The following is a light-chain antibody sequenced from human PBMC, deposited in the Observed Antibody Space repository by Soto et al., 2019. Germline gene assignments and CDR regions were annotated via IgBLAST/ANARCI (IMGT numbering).Light chain of an antibody. CDR2: EVS. CDR3: SSYTRSSPYV. V-gene: IGLV2-14*01. J-gene: IGLJ1*01. Sequence: QSVLTQPASVSGSPGQSITISCSGTSSDVGGYNYVSWYQQHPGKAPKLMIYEVSKRPSGVSDRFSGSKSGNTASLTISGLQAEDEADYYCSSYTRSSPYVFGTGTKVTV. CDR1: SSDVGGYNY.